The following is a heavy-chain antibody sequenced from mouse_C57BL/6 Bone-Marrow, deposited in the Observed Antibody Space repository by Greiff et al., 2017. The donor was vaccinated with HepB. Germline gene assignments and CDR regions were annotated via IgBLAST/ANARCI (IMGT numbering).Heavy chain of an antibody. V-gene: IGHV5-6*01. D-gene: IGHD1-1*01. J-gene: IGHJ1*03. Sequence: EVQGVESGGDLVKPGGSLKLSCAASGFTFSHSGMSWVRQTPDKRLEWVATISSGGSYTYYPDSVKGRFTISRDNAKNTLYLQMSSLKSEDTAMYYCAIHVITTVVDPCWYFDVWGTGTTVTVSS. CDR3: AIHVITTVVDPCWYFDV. CDR1: GFTFSHSG. CDR2: ISSGGSYT.